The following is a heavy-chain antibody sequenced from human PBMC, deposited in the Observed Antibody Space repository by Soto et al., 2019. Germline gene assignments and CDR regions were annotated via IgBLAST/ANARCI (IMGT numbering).Heavy chain of an antibody. CDR1: GGSISSSPYY. V-gene: IGHV4-39*01. CDR3: ARHRDYNRSGSWFDY. CDR2: IFYSGST. D-gene: IGHD3-10*01. Sequence: QLLESGPGLMKPSETLSLTCTVSGGSISSSPYYWGWIRQPPGKGLEWIGSIFYSGSTYYSPSLKSRVTISRDTSKNQFSLKLSSVTAADTAVYYCARHRDYNRSGSWFDYWGQGTLVTVSS. J-gene: IGHJ4*02.